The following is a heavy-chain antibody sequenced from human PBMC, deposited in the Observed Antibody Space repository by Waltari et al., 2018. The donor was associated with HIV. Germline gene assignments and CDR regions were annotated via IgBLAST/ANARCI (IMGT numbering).Heavy chain of an antibody. V-gene: IGHV5-51*03. J-gene: IGHJ3*02. CDR2: IYPFDSDT. CDR1: GYTFPNYW. D-gene: IGHD3-22*01. CDR3: ARLFYYDTTGYINNAFDI. Sequence: EVQLVQSGAEVRKSGECLKISCKASGYTFPNYWIAWVRQMSGEGLEWMGIIYPFDSDTRYNPSVEGQITISADKSLATAYLEWSNLNAPDAAIYYCARLFYYDTTGYINNAFDIWGQGTVVTVS.